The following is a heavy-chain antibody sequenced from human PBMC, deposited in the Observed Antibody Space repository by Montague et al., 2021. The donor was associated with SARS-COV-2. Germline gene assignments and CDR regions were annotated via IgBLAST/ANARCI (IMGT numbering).Heavy chain of an antibody. V-gene: IGHV2-5*02. D-gene: IGHD1-26*01. J-gene: IGHJ3*02. CDR3: AHSQTKYSGSYCGAFDI. Sequence: PALVKPTQTLTLTCTFSGFSLSTVGVGVGWIRQPPGKALEWLALIHWDDDDFYSPSLKSRLTITKDTSKKQVVLIMTNMDPVGTATYYCAHSQTKYSGSYCGAFDIWGQGTMVTVSS. CDR2: IHWDDDD. CDR1: GFSLSTVGVG.